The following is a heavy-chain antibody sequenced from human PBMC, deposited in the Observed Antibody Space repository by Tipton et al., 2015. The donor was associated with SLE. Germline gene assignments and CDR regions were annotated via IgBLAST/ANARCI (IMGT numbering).Heavy chain of an antibody. Sequence: LRLSCTVSGGSISSYYWSWIRQPPGKGLEWIGRIYTSGSTNYNPSLKSRVTISVDTSKNQFSLKLSSVTAADTAVYYCARYDYGGNSDAFDIWGQGTMVTVSS. CDR2: IYTSGST. J-gene: IGHJ3*02. D-gene: IGHD4-23*01. CDR1: GGSISSYY. V-gene: IGHV4-4*08. CDR3: ARYDYGGNSDAFDI.